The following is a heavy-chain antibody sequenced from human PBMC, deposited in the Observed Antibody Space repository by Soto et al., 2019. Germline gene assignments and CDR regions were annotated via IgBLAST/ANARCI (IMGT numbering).Heavy chain of an antibody. V-gene: IGHV1-24*01. CDR3: ATVRYSSGWYDGVPNDDEYFQH. Sequence: ASVKVSCKVSGYTLTELSMHWVRQAPGKGLEWMGGFDPEDGETIYAQKFQGRVTMTEDTSTDTAYMELSSLRPEDTAVYYCATVRYSSGWYDGVPNDDEYFQHWGQGTLVTVSS. CDR2: FDPEDGET. CDR1: GYTLTELS. D-gene: IGHD6-19*01. J-gene: IGHJ1*01.